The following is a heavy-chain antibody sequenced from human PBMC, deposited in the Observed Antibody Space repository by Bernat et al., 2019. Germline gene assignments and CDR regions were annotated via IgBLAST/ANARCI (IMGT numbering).Heavy chain of an antibody. J-gene: IGHJ4*02. CDR3: ARDVTV. CDR2: ISSSSSSSS. V-gene: IGHV3-11*01. Sequence: QVQLVESGGGLVKPGGSLRLSCTASGFTFSDYYMSWIRKAPGKGLEWVSYISSSSSSSSTYADSVKGRFTIPRDDAKNSLYLQMNSLRAEDTAVYYCARDVTVWGQGTLVTVSS. D-gene: IGHD4-17*01. CDR1: GFTFSDYY.